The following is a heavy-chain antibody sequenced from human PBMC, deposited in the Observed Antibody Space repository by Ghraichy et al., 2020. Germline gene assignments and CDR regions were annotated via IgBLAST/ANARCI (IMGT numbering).Heavy chain of an antibody. Sequence: GGSLRLSCAASGFTFSSYGMHWVRQAPGKGLEWVAVISYDGSNKYYADSVKGRFTISRDNSKNTLYLQMNSLRAEDTAVYYCAKSLGAYYYDSSGYYDAFDIWGQGTMVTVSS. CDR1: GFTFSSYG. CDR3: AKSLGAYYYDSSGYYDAFDI. D-gene: IGHD3-22*01. V-gene: IGHV3-30*18. CDR2: ISYDGSNK. J-gene: IGHJ3*02.